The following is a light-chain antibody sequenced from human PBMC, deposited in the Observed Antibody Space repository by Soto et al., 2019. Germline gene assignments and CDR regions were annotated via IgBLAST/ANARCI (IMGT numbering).Light chain of an antibody. CDR2: GHS. CDR1: QSVGSSY. CDR3: QQYGTSPPT. V-gene: IGKV3-20*01. J-gene: IGKJ1*01. Sequence: EIVLTQSPGTLSLSPGERANLSCRTSQSVGSSYLAWYQQKPGQAPRLVIYGHSSRATGIPDRFSGSGSGTDFTLTINRLEPEDFAVYYCQQYGTSPPTCGQGTKVEIK.